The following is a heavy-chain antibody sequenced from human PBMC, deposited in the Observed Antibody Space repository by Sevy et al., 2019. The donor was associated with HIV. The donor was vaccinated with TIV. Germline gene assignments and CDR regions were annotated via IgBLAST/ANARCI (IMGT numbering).Heavy chain of an antibody. J-gene: IGHJ3*02. CDR3: ATRGDVIAYAFDI. CDR1: GFTFSSYA. D-gene: IGHD2-21*02. Sequence: GGSLRLSCAASGFTFSSYAMSWVRQAPGKGLEWVSAISGSGGSTYYADSVKGRFTISRDNSKNTLYLQMNSLRAEDTAVYYCATRGDVIAYAFDIWGQRTMVTVSS. CDR2: ISGSGGST. V-gene: IGHV3-23*01.